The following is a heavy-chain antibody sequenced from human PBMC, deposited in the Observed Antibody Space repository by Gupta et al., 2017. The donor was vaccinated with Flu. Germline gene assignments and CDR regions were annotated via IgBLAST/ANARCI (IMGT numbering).Heavy chain of an antibody. Sequence: GRFTISRDNSKNTLYLQMNSLRAEDTAVYYCAKDSITIFGVDWRPHYYYYMDVWGKGTTVTVSS. J-gene: IGHJ6*03. CDR3: AKDSITIFGVDWRPHYYYYMDV. V-gene: IGHV3-23*01. D-gene: IGHD3-3*01.